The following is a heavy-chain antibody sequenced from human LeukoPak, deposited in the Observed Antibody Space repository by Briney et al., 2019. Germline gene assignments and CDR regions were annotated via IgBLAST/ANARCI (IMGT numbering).Heavy chain of an antibody. Sequence: SQTLSLTCAVSGGSISSGGYSWSWNRQPPGKGLEWIGNIYHSGSTHYNPSLKSRVTISVDRSKNQFSLKLSSVTAADTAVYYCARVGDGGSGSYYNPYFDYWGQGTLVTVSS. V-gene: IGHV4-30-2*01. CDR2: IYHSGST. CDR3: ARVGDGGSGSYYNPYFDY. CDR1: GGSISSGGYS. D-gene: IGHD3-10*01. J-gene: IGHJ4*02.